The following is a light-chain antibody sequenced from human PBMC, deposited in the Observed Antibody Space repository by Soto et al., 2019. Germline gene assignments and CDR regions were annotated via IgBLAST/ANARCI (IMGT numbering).Light chain of an antibody. CDR3: QQLYRYPIT. CDR1: QGISNS. J-gene: IGKJ5*01. V-gene: IGKV1-9*01. CDR2: SAS. Sequence: DVQLTQSPSFMSLSAGDRVTITCRASQGISNSLAWYQQKPGKAPKLLIYSASTLQSGVPSRFSGGFSGTEFTLTISSLQPEAFATYYCQQLYRYPITFGQGTRLEIK.